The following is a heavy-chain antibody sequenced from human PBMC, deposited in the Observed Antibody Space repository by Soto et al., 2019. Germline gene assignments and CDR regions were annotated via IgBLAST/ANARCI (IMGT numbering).Heavy chain of an antibody. CDR1: GYTFTSYD. D-gene: IGHD5-18*01. CDR3: TTEIHGYRYFDY. V-gene: IGHV1-8*01. Sequence: ASVKVSCKASGYTFTSYDINWVRQATGQGLEWMGWMNPNSGNTGYAQKFQGRVTMTRNTSISTAYMELSSLRSEDTAVYFCTTEIHGYRYFDYWGQGTLVTVSS. J-gene: IGHJ4*02. CDR2: MNPNSGNT.